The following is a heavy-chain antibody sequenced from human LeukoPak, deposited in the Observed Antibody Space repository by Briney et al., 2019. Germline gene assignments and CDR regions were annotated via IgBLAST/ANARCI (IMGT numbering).Heavy chain of an antibody. CDR3: ARLCSGGSCGVIDY. Sequence: SETLSLTCTVSGGSISSSSYYWGWIRQPPGKGLEWIGSIYYSGSTYYNPSLKSRVTISVDTSKNQFSLKLSSVTAADTAVYYCARLCSGGSCGVIDYWGQGTLVTVSS. CDR1: GGSISSSSYY. D-gene: IGHD2-15*01. J-gene: IGHJ4*02. CDR2: IYYSGST. V-gene: IGHV4-39*01.